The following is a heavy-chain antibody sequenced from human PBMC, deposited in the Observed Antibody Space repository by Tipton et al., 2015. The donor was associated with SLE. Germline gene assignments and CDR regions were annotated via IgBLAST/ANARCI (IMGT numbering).Heavy chain of an antibody. CDR3: VAVNQFIQQQLSY. CDR2: IYHRGTT. D-gene: IGHD1-1*01. J-gene: IGHJ4*02. Sequence: TLSLTCIVSGGSISSYYWSWIRQPPGKGLEWIGSIYHRGTTYYSPSLQSRVIISVDTSKNQFSLKLSSVTAADTAVYYCVAVNQFIQQQLSYWGQGTLVTVSS. V-gene: IGHV4-59*04. CDR1: GGSISSYY.